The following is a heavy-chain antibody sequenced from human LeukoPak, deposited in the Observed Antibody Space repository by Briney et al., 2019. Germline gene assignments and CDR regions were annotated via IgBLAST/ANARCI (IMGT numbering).Heavy chain of an antibody. J-gene: IGHJ5*02. Sequence: RPSETLSLACTVSGGSVSSYYWSWIRQTPRKGLEWIGFIYYSGSTNYNPSLNSRVTISVDTSKNQLSLKVRSVTAADTAVYYCARAPPPDYGDYSPGFGWFDPWGQGTLVTVSS. CDR1: GGSVSSYY. CDR2: IYYSGST. D-gene: IGHD4-17*01. CDR3: ARAPPPDYGDYSPGFGWFDP. V-gene: IGHV4-59*02.